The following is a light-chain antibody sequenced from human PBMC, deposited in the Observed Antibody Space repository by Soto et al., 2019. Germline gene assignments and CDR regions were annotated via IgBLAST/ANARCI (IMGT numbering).Light chain of an antibody. J-gene: IGKJ1*01. Sequence: DIQMTQSPSTLSASVGDRVTITCRASQSISSWLAWNQQKPVKAPKLLIYKASSIDSCVPSRFSGSGSGTQLTLTIRSLQPDDFATYFCQQDHTWWTFGQVTKVEI. CDR3: QQDHTWWT. CDR2: KAS. V-gene: IGKV1-5*03. CDR1: QSISSW.